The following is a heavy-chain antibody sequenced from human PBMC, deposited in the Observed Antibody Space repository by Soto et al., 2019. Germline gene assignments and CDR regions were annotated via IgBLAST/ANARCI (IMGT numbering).Heavy chain of an antibody. CDR1: GFSFRSYS. CDR2: ISSSSSYI. V-gene: IGHV3-21*01. CDR3: ARDSSSTYYFDY. J-gene: IGHJ4*02. D-gene: IGHD6-6*01. Sequence: EVQLVESGGGLVKPGGSLRLSCAASGFSFRSYSMNWVRQAPGKGLEWVSSISSSSSYIDYADSLKGRFTISRDNAKNSLYLQMNSLRAEHTAVYYCARDSSSTYYFDYWGQGTLVTVSS.